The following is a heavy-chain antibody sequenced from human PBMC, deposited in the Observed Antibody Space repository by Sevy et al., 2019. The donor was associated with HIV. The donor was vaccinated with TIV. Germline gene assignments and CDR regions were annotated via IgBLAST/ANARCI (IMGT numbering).Heavy chain of an antibody. CDR2: ISSSSSTI. J-gene: IGHJ6*02. Sequence: GGSLRLSCAASGFTFSSYSMNWVRQAPGKGLEWVSYISSSSSTIYYADSAKGRFTISRDNAKNSLYLQMNSLRDEDTAVYYCARDVRNLRYFDWFTYGMDVWGQRTTVTVSS. V-gene: IGHV3-48*02. CDR3: ARDVRNLRYFDWFTYGMDV. D-gene: IGHD3-9*01. CDR1: GFTFSSYS.